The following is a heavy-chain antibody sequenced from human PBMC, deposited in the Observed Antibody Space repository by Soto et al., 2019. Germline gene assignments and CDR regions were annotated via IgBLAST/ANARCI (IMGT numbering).Heavy chain of an antibody. CDR2: ISYDGSNK. CDR1: GFTFSSYA. Sequence: QVQLVESGGGVVQPGRSLRLSCAASGFTFSSYAMHWVRQAPGKGLEWVAVISYDGSNKYYAESVKGRFTISRDNSKNTLYLQMNSLRAEDTAVYYCARVFGTAVAGKASPFDYWGQGTLVTVSS. D-gene: IGHD6-19*01. CDR3: ARVFGTAVAGKASPFDY. J-gene: IGHJ4*02. V-gene: IGHV3-30-3*01.